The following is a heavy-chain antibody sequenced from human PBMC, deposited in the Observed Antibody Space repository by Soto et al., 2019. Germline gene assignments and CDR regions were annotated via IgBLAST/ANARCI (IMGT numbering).Heavy chain of an antibody. J-gene: IGHJ4*02. CDR1: GDSVSSNSVA. V-gene: IGHV6-1*01. CDR2: TYYRSKWYN. Sequence: QTLSLTCAISGDSVSSNSVALNWIRHSPSRGLEWLGRTYYRSKWYNDYAVSVKGRITSNPDTSKNQVSLQLNSVTPEDTAVYYCARACTVGSCYSFDYWGQGTPVTVSS. CDR3: ARACTVGSCYSFDY. D-gene: IGHD2-15*01.